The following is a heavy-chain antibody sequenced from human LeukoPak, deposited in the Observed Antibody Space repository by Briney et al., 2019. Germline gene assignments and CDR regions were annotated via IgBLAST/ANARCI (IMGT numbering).Heavy chain of an antibody. CDR3: AVLRTYYFDY. Sequence: GASVKVSCKASGYTFTGYYMHWVRPAPGQGLEWMGRINPNSGGTNYAQKFQGRVTMTRDTSISTAYMELSRLRSDDTAVYYCAVLRTYYFDYWGQGTLVTVSS. J-gene: IGHJ4*02. D-gene: IGHD2-8*02. CDR1: GYTFTGYY. V-gene: IGHV1-2*06. CDR2: INPNSGGT.